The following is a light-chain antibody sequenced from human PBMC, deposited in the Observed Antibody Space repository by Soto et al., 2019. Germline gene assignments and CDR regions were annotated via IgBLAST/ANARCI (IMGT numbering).Light chain of an antibody. V-gene: IGLV1-44*01. CDR1: TSRIGSNS. Sequence: QSVLTQPPSVSGTPGQRVTISCSGSTSRIGSNSVSWFQLVPGRAPKLLIYDNNRRPSGAPDRFSGSRSGTSASLAISDLHSEDEADYFCGAWHDSRQAGVFGGGTKLTVL. CDR3: GAWHDSRQAGV. CDR2: DNN. J-gene: IGLJ3*02.